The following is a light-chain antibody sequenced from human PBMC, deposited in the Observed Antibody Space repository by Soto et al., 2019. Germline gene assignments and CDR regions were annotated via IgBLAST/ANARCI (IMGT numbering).Light chain of an antibody. Sequence: IVLTQSPGTLSLSPGESATLSCRASQSVSNNYLAWYQQKPGQAPRLLISGASNRATGIPDRFSGSGSGTDFTLTISRLEPEDFAVYYCQQYGSSGTFGQGTKVDIK. J-gene: IGKJ1*01. CDR1: QSVSNNY. V-gene: IGKV3-20*01. CDR2: GAS. CDR3: QQYGSSGT.